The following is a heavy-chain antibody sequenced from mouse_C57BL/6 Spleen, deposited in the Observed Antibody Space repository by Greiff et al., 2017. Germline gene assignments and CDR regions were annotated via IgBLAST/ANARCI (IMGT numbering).Heavy chain of an antibody. CDR1: GYAFSSSW. V-gene: IGHV1-82*01. D-gene: IGHD1-1*01. CDR3: ARPVVADWFAY. J-gene: IGHJ3*01. CDR2: IYPGDGDT. Sequence: VQLQQSGPELVKPGASVKISCKASGYAFSSSWLNWVKQRPGKGLEWIGRIYPGDGDTNYNGKFKGKATLTADKSSSTAYMQLSSLTSEDSAVYFCARPVVADWFAYWGQGTLVTVSA.